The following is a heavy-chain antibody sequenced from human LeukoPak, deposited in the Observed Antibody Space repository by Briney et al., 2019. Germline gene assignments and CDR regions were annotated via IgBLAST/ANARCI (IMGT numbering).Heavy chain of an antibody. CDR3: SRQVASVHDY. Sequence: GGSLRLSCAASGFTFSDSHMHWVRQASGKGLEWVGHVRSKVDNYATAYGASVKGRFTISRDDSKNTAYLQMNSLGTEDTAVYYCSRQVASVHDYWGQGTLVTVSS. V-gene: IGHV3-73*01. CDR1: GFTFSDSH. J-gene: IGHJ4*02. CDR2: VRSKVDNYAT. D-gene: IGHD2-15*01.